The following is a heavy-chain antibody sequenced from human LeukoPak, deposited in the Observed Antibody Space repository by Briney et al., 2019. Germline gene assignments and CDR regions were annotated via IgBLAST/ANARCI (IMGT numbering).Heavy chain of an antibody. D-gene: IGHD1-26*01. CDR3: ARDRIVGSMESAFDI. V-gene: IGHV1-69*04. CDR2: IIPIYDLS. Sequence: SVKVSCKASGGTFSSNTISWVRQAPGQGLEWMGRIIPIYDLSNYAQKFQGRVTITADKSTTTAYMEVSSLRSEDTAVYYCARDRIVGSMESAFDIWGQGTMVTVSS. CDR1: GGTFSSNT. J-gene: IGHJ3*02.